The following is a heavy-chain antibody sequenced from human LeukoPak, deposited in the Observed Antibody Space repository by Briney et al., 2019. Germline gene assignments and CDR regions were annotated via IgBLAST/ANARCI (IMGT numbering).Heavy chain of an antibody. J-gene: IGHJ6*03. CDR2: INHSGST. D-gene: IGHD5-18*01. CDR1: GGSISSSSYY. CDR3: ARFVRGYSYGYRSYYYYMDV. Sequence: SETLSLTCTVSGGSISSSSYYWSWIRQPPGKGLEWIGEINHSGSTNYNPSLKSRVTISVDTSKNQFSLKLSSVTAADTAVYYCARFVRGYSYGYRSYYYYMDVWGKGTTVTVSS. V-gene: IGHV4-39*07.